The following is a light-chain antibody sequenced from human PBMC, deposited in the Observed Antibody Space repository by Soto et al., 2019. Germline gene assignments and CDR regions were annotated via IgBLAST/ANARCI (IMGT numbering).Light chain of an antibody. Sequence: DIQMTQSPSTLSASVGDRVTITCRASQSSSRWLAWYQQKPGKAPKLLIYDASNLETGVPSRFSGSGSGTEFTLTISSLQPDDVATYYCQQYDDYPGTFGQGTKVDIK. V-gene: IGKV1-5*01. CDR3: QQYDDYPGT. J-gene: IGKJ1*01. CDR1: QSSSRW. CDR2: DAS.